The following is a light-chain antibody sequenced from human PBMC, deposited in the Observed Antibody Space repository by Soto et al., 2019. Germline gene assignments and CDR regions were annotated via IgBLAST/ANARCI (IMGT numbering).Light chain of an antibody. Sequence: VSTQSPGTVSLSPGERGTRSCRASQSVGSSYLAWYQQKPGQALRLLIYGASIRASGIPDRFRGGGSGTDLALTISRLEPEDFAVYYCHQYGSSRTFGQGTKADIK. CDR2: GAS. V-gene: IGKV3-20*01. CDR1: QSVGSSY. CDR3: HQYGSSRT. J-gene: IGKJ1*01.